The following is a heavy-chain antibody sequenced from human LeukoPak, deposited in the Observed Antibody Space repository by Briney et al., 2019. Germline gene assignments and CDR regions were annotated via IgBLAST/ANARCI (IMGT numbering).Heavy chain of an antibody. CDR3: ASGYDILTGYPFDY. CDR1: GYTFTGYY. CDR2: INPNSGGT. V-gene: IGHV1-2*02. J-gene: IGHJ4*02. D-gene: IGHD3-9*01. Sequence: GESLKISCKGSGYTFTGYYMHWVRQAPGQGLEWMGWINPNSGGTNYAQRFQGRVTMTRDTSISTAYMELSRLRSDDTAVYYCASGYDILTGYPFDYWGQGTLVTVSS.